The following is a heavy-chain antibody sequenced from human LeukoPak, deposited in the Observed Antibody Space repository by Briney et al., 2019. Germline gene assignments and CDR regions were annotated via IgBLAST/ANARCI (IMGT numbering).Heavy chain of an antibody. CDR3: ARRVPPDY. CDR2: INPNSGGT. Sequence: ASLKLSCKASGYTFTGYYMHWVRQAPGQRLEWMGWINPNSGGTNYAQKFQGRVTMTRDTSISTAYMELSRLRSDDTAVYCCARRVPPDYWGQGTLVTVSS. V-gene: IGHV1-2*02. D-gene: IGHD4/OR15-4a*01. CDR1: GYTFTGYY. J-gene: IGHJ4*02.